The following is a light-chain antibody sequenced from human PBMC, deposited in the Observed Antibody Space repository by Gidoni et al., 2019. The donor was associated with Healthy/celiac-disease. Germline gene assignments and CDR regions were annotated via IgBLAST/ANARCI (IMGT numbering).Light chain of an antibody. V-gene: IGKV3-11*01. CDR3: QQRSNWPWT. CDR2: DAS. CDR1: QSVSSY. J-gene: IGKJ1*01. Sequence: EIVLTQPPATLSLSPGERATLSGRASQSVSSYLAWYQQKPGQAPRLLIYDASNRATGIPARFSGSGSGTDFTLTISSLEPEDFAVYYFQQRSNWPWTFXQXTKVEIK.